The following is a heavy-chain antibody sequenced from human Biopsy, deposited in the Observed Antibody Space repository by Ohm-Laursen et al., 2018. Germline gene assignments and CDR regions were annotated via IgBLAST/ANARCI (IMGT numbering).Heavy chain of an antibody. D-gene: IGHD3-22*01. CDR1: GYTFPSYG. Sequence: GSSVKVSFKASGYTFPSYGISWVRQAPGQGLEWMGWISAYNGNRNYAQKFQGRVTMTTDTSTSTAYMELRSLRSDDTAVYFCAREEDNSGYDYYGMDVWGQGTTVTVSS. V-gene: IGHV1-18*01. CDR3: AREEDNSGYDYYGMDV. CDR2: ISAYNGNR. J-gene: IGHJ6*02.